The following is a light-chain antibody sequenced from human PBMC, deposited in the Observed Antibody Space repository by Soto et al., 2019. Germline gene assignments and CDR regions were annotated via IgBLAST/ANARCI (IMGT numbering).Light chain of an antibody. J-gene: IGKJ1*01. CDR3: QQYNSYST. V-gene: IGKV1-5*01. CDR1: QSISSW. CDR2: DAS. Sequence: DIQMTQSPSTLSASVGDRVTITCRASQSISSWLAWYQQKPGKAPKLLICDASSLESGVPPRFSGSGSGTEFTLTISSLQPDDFATYYCQQYNSYSTFGQGTKVDIK.